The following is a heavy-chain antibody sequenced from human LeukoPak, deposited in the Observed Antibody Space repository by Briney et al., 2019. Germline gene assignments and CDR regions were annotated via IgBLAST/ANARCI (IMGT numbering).Heavy chain of an antibody. J-gene: IGHJ4*02. CDR1: GGSFSGYY. CDR2: INHSGST. D-gene: IGHD3-3*01. CDR3: ARLRFEEWTSYGEEDY. V-gene: IGHV4-34*01. Sequence: SETLSLTCAVYGGSFSGYYWSWIRQPPGKGLEWIGEINHSGSTNYNPSLKSRVTISVDTSKNQFSLKLSSVTAADTAVYYCARLRFEEWTSYGEEDYWGQGTLVTVSS.